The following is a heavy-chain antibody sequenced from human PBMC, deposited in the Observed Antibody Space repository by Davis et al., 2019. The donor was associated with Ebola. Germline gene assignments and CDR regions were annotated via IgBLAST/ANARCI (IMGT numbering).Heavy chain of an antibody. CDR1: GFTFSDYY. D-gene: IGHD2-2*01. J-gene: IGHJ4*02. V-gene: IGHV3-30-3*01. CDR2: ISYDGSNK. CDR3: ARVGGDIVVVPADY. Sequence: GESLKISCAASGFTFSDYYMSWIRQAPGKGLEWVAVISYDGSNKYYADSVKGRFTISRDNSKNTLYLQMNSLRAEDTAVYYCARVGGDIVVVPADYWGQGTLVTVSS.